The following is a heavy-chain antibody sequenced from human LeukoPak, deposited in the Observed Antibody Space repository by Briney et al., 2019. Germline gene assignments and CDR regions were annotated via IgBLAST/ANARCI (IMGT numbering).Heavy chain of an antibody. CDR2: IRYDGSNK. D-gene: IGHD2-15*01. V-gene: IGHV3-30*02. CDR1: GFTFSSYG. Sequence: GGSLRLSCAASGFTFSSYGMHWVRQAPGKGLEWVAFIRYDGSNKYYADSVKGRFTTSRDNSKNTLYLQMNSLRAEDTAVYYCAREIVVVVAVYYFDYWGQGTLVTVSS. J-gene: IGHJ4*02. CDR3: AREIVVVVAVYYFDY.